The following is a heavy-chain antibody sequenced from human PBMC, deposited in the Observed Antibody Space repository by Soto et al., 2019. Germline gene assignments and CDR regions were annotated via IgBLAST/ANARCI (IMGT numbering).Heavy chain of an antibody. CDR3: ARSARFGEPYDY. CDR2: IKYSGTT. Sequence: SETLSLTCTVSGGSISSSRCHWGWIRQPPGKGLEWIASIKYSGTTFYNPSLKSRVTLSVDTSKNQFSLKLSSVTAADTAVYYCARSARFGEPYDYWGQGTLVTVSS. J-gene: IGHJ4*02. D-gene: IGHD3-10*01. V-gene: IGHV4-39*07. CDR1: GGSISSSRCH.